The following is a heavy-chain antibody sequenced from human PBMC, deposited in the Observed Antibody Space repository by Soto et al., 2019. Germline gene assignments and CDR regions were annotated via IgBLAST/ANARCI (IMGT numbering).Heavy chain of an antibody. CDR3: ARVQEQWLTYYYLDMDV. V-gene: IGHV1-69*13. CDR1: GGTFSRYA. Sequence: SVKVSCKASGGTFSRYAISLVRQAPRQRLEWIGGIIPIFGTANYPQKFQGRVTITADESTSTAYMEMSSQRSEDTAVYYCARVQEQWLTYYYLDMDVWGQGPTVTV. J-gene: IGHJ6*02. D-gene: IGHD6-19*01. CDR2: IIPIFGTA.